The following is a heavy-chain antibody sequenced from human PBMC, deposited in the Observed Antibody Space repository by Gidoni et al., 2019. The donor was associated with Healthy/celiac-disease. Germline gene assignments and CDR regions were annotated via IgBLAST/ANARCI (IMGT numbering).Heavy chain of an antibody. D-gene: IGHD2-2*01. J-gene: IGHJ3*02. Sequence: QLQLQESGPGLVKPSETLSLPCTVSGGSISSSSYYWGWIRQPPGKGLEWIGSIYYSGSTYYNPSLKSRVTISVDTSKNQFSLKLSSVTAADTAVYYCARHRVQLLSDDAFDIWGQGTMVTVSS. CDR2: IYYSGST. CDR3: ARHRVQLLSDDAFDI. CDR1: GGSISSSSYY. V-gene: IGHV4-39*01.